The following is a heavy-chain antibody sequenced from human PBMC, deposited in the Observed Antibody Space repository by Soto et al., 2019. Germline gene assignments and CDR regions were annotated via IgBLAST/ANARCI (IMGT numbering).Heavy chain of an antibody. CDR3: ARDQGWLRFLGY. D-gene: IGHD5-12*01. J-gene: IGHJ4*02. V-gene: IGHV1-46*01. Sequence: GASVKVSCKASGYTFTSYYMHWVRQAPGQGLEWMGIINPSGGSTSYAQKFRGRVTMTRDTSTSTVYMELSSLRSEDTAVYYCARDQGWLRFLGYWGQGTLVTVSS. CDR1: GYTFTSYY. CDR2: INPSGGST.